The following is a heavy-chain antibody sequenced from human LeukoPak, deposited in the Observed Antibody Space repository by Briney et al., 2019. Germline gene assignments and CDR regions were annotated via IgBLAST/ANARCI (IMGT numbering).Heavy chain of an antibody. D-gene: IGHD3-16*01. CDR3: AKGGTYRDYFDY. Sequence: GGSLRLSCAASGFSFSNYVIHWGRPAPGKGLEWVTVISYDGSNKYYADSVKGRFTISRDNYKNTLYLQMNRLRAEDTAVYYCAKGGTYRDYFDYWGQGTLVTVSS. CDR1: GFSFSNYV. J-gene: IGHJ4*02. CDR2: ISYDGSNK. V-gene: IGHV3-30*18.